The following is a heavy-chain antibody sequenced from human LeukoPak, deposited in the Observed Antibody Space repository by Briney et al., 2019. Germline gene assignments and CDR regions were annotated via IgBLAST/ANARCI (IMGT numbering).Heavy chain of an antibody. J-gene: IGHJ4*02. CDR3: AKGRRGGIPIPGIDY. V-gene: IGHV3-30-3*01. D-gene: IGHD3-16*01. CDR2: ISYDGSNK. CDR1: GFTFNNYD. Sequence: GGSLRLSCAASGFTFNNYDMHWVRQAPGKGLEWVAVISYDGSNKYYADSVKGRFTISRDNSKNTLYLQMNSLRAEDTAVYYCAKGRRGGIPIPGIDYWGQGTLVTVSS.